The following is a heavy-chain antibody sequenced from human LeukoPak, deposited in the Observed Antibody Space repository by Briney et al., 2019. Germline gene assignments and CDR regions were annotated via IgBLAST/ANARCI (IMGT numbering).Heavy chain of an antibody. Sequence: SVKVSCKASGGTFSSYAISWVRQAPGQGLEWMGRIIPILGIANYAQKFQGRVTITADKSTSTAYMELSSLRSEDTAVYYCARAPGGERVFQWFDPRGQGTLVTVSS. D-gene: IGHD3-10*01. CDR3: ARAPGGERVFQWFDP. CDR2: IIPILGIA. CDR1: GGTFSSYA. J-gene: IGHJ5*02. V-gene: IGHV1-69*04.